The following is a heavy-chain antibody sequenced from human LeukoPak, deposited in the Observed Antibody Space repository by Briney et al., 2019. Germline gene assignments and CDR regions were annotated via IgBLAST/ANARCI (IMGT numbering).Heavy chain of an antibody. J-gene: IGHJ3*02. CDR2: INHSGST. Sequence: PSETLSLTCGVDGGSVSGYYWSWIRQPPGKGLEWIGEINHSGSTKYNPSLKSRVTISVDTSKNQFSLKLSSVTAADTAVYYCARVRCSGGSCYPGAFGIWGQGTMVTVSS. CDR3: ARVRCSGGSCYPGAFGI. CDR1: GGSVSGYY. D-gene: IGHD2-15*01. V-gene: IGHV4-34*01.